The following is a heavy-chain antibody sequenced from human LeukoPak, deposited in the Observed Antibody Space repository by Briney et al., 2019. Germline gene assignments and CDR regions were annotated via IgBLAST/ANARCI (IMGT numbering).Heavy chain of an antibody. CDR1: GGSISSYY. Sequence: PSETLSLTCTVSGGSISSYYWSWIRQPPGKGLEWIGYIYYSGSTNYNPSLKSRVTISVDTSKNQFSLKLSSVTAADTAVYYCARQSLAVAGATIFDYWGQGTLVTVSS. V-gene: IGHV4-59*08. J-gene: IGHJ4*02. CDR3: ARQSLAVAGATIFDY. CDR2: IYYSGST. D-gene: IGHD6-19*01.